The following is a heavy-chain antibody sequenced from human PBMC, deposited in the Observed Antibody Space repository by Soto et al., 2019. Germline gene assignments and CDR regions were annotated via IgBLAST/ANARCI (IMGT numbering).Heavy chain of an antibody. CDR3: AKDIVWGRGYCTNGVCYWSDAFDI. CDR2: ISGSGGST. J-gene: IGHJ3*02. CDR1: GFTFSSYA. Sequence: GGSLRLSCAASGFTFSSYAMSWVRQAPGKGLEWVSAISGSGGSTYYADSVKGRFTISRDNSKNTLYLQMNSLRAEDTAVYYCAKDIVWGRGYCTNGVCYWSDAFDIWGQGTMVTVSS. D-gene: IGHD2-8*01. V-gene: IGHV3-23*01.